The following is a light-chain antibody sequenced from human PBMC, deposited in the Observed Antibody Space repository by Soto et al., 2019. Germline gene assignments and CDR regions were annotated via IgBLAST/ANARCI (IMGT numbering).Light chain of an antibody. J-gene: IGLJ2*01. CDR3: LLCYGAIQQVV. V-gene: IGLV7-43*01. CDR1: TGAVTSDYY. Sequence: QTVVAQEPSLTVSPGGTVTLTCASSTGAVTSDYYPNWFQQKPGQAPRALIYSTTDKYSWTPARFSGSLLGGRAALTLSGAQPDDEAEYYCLLCYGAIQQVVFGGGTKVTVL. CDR2: STT.